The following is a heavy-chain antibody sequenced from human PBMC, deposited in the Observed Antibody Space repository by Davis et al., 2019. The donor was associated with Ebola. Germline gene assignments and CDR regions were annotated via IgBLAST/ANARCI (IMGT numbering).Heavy chain of an antibody. V-gene: IGHV3-23*01. CDR3: AKGGEDTWEDYGDYYGYFDY. Sequence: PGGSLRLSCAASGFTFSSYAMSWVRQAPGKGLEWVSAISGSGGSTYYAASVKGRFTISRDNSKNTLYLQMNSLRAEDTAVYYCAKGGEDTWEDYGDYYGYFDYWGQGTLVTVSS. D-gene: IGHD4-17*01. CDR2: ISGSGGST. J-gene: IGHJ4*02. CDR1: GFTFSSYA.